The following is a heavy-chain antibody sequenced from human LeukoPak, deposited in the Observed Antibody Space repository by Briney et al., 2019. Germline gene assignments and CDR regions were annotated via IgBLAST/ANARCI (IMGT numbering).Heavy chain of an antibody. CDR3: ASLSAGSGWYDY. Sequence: SQTLSLTCTVSGGSISSGGYYWSWIRQHPGKGLEWIGYIYYSGSTYYNPSLRSRVTISVDTSKNQFSLKLSSVTAADTAVYYCASLSAGSGWYDYWGQGTLVTVSS. CDR1: GGSISSGGYY. J-gene: IGHJ4*02. CDR2: IYYSGST. V-gene: IGHV4-31*03. D-gene: IGHD6-19*01.